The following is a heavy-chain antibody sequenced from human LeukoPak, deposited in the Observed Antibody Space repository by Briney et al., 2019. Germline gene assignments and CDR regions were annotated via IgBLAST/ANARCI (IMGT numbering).Heavy chain of an antibody. D-gene: IGHD6-13*01. CDR3: ARSAAAGTFVYYYYGMDV. CDR1: GVSFINYQ. CDR2: IYYSGST. Sequence: SETLSLTCTVSGVSFINYQWSWVRQPPGKGLEWIGYIYYSGSTNYNPSLKSRVTISVDTSKNQFSLKLSSVTAADTAVYYCARSAAAGTFVYYYYGMDVWGQGTTVTVSS. V-gene: IGHV4-59*08. J-gene: IGHJ6*02.